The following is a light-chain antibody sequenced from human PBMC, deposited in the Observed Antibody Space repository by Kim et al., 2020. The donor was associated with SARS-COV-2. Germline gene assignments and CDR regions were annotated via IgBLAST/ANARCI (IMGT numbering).Light chain of an antibody. CDR2: GES. CDR1: QSLNINA. Sequence: LSVGEAATPSSRTSQSLNINAMDWYQQKPGQPPRLLVYGESRATGIPDRITGSGYGTDFSLTSSSLEPEDAAVYYCQQYGRSPPYTFGQGTKLEI. V-gene: IGKV3-20*01. J-gene: IGKJ2*01. CDR3: QQYGRSPPYT.